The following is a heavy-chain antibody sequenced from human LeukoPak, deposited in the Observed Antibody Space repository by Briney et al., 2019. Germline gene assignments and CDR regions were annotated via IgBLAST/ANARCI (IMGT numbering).Heavy chain of an antibody. CDR3: ARGRCTNGVCYPRDY. D-gene: IGHD2-8*01. J-gene: IGHJ4*02. Sequence: SETLSLTCAVYGGSFSGYYWSWIRQPPGKGLEWIGEINHSGSTNYNPSLKSRVTISVDTSKNQFPLKLSSVTAADTAVYYCARGRCTNGVCYPRDYWGQGTLVTVSS. V-gene: IGHV4-34*01. CDR1: GGSFSGYY. CDR2: INHSGST.